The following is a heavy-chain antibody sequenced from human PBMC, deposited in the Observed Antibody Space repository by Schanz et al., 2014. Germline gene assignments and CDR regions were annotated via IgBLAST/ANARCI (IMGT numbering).Heavy chain of an antibody. CDR3: ARDRGYDFSFDP. J-gene: IGHJ5*02. V-gene: IGHV4-4*07. CDR1: GGSISSFY. Sequence: QVQLQESGPGLVKSSETLSLTCTVSGGSISSFYWGWIRQPAGKGLEWIGRIYTSGSTNYNPSLQSRVTMSLDTSKNQFSLTLSSVTAADTAVYYCARDRGYDFSFDPWGQGTLVTVSS. D-gene: IGHD3-3*01. CDR2: IYTSGST.